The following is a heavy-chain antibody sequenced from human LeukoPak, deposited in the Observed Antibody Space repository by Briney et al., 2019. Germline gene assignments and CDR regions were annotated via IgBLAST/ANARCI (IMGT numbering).Heavy chain of an antibody. CDR2: INSDGSIT. J-gene: IGHJ6*03. Sequence: PGGSLRLSCSASTFSFSTYWMHWVRQVPGKGLVWVSRINSDGSITRYADSVKGRFTISRDNAKSTLYLQMNSLRAEDTAVYYCARSMYYYYMDVWGKGTTVTISS. V-gene: IGHV3-74*01. CDR3: ARSMYYYYMDV. CDR1: TFSFSTYW. D-gene: IGHD2-8*01.